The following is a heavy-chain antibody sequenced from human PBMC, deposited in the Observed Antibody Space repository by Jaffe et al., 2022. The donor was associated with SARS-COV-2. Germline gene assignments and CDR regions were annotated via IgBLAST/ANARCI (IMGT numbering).Heavy chain of an antibody. V-gene: IGHV1-3*01. D-gene: IGHD2-15*01. Sequence: QVQLVQSGAEVKKPGASVKVSCKASGYTFTSYAMHWVRQAPGQRLEWMGWINAGNGNTKYSQKFQGRVTITRDTSASTAYMELSSLRSEDTAVYYCAVSQCSGGSCYSVSYYYYYGMDVWGQGTTVTVSS. CDR1: GYTFTSYA. CDR2: INAGNGNT. J-gene: IGHJ6*02. CDR3: AVSQCSGGSCYSVSYYYYYGMDV.